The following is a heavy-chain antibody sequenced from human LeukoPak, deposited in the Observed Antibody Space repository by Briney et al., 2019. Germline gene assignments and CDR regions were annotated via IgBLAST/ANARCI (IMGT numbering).Heavy chain of an antibody. Sequence: KSSETLSLTCTVSGGSVSSSTSYWAWIRQPPGKGLEHIGSFYYGVSPYYSLSLKSRVTISVDTSNNQFSLNLRSVTAADTAVYYCARAILTASGYVWYFDLWGRGTLVTVS. V-gene: IGHV4-39*01. D-gene: IGHD3-3*01. CDR2: FYYGVSP. CDR1: GGSVSSSTSY. CDR3: ARAILTASGYVWYFDL. J-gene: IGHJ2*01.